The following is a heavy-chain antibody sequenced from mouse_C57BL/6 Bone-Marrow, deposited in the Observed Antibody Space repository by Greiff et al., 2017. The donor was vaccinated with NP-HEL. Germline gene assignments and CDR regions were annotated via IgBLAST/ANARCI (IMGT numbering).Heavy chain of an antibody. J-gene: IGHJ1*03. V-gene: IGHV1-26*01. CDR2: INPNNGGT. Sequence: EVQLQQSGPELVKPGASVKISCKASGYTFTDYYMNWVKQSHGKSLEWIGDINPNNGGTSYNQKFKGKATLTVDKSSSTAYMELRRLTSEDSAVYYWAREGDDGYLYWYFDFWGTGTTVTVSS. CDR3: AREGDDGYLYWYFDF. CDR1: GYTFTDYY. D-gene: IGHD2-3*01.